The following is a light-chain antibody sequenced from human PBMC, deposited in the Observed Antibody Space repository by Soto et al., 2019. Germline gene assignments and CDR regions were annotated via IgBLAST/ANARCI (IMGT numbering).Light chain of an antibody. CDR2: DVS. V-gene: IGLV2-11*01. CDR1: SSDVDGYNY. Sequence: QSALTQPRSVSGSPGQSVTVSCTGISSDVDGYNYVSWYQHHPGKAPQLIIYDVSQRPSGVPDRFSGSKSANTASLTISGLQAEDEADYYCSSYAGTYVVFGGGTKLT. CDR3: SSYAGTYVV. J-gene: IGLJ2*01.